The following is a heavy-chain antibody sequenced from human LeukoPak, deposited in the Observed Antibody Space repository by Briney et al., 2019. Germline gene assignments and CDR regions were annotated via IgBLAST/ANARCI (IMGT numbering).Heavy chain of an antibody. V-gene: IGHV3-74*01. Sequence: GGSLRLPCAASGFTFSTYWMHWVRQAPGERPVWVSRINSDGTSTSYADSVKGRFTISRDNAKNMLYLEMNSLRVDDTSVYYCVRGAPFDYWGQGTLVTVSS. CDR2: INSDGTST. D-gene: IGHD1-26*01. J-gene: IGHJ4*02. CDR3: VRGAPFDY. CDR1: GFTFSTYW.